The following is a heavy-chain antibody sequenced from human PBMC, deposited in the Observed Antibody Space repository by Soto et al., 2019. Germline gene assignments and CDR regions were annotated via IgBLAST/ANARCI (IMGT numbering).Heavy chain of an antibody. Sequence: QVQLVQSGAEVKKPGSSVKVSCKASGGTFSSYAISWVQQAPGQGLEWMGGIIPIFGTANYAQKFQGRVTITADKSTSTAYMELSSLTSEDTAVYYCARLSYDSRGGEFQHWGQGTLVTVSS. CDR2: IIPIFGTA. CDR1: GGTFSSYA. D-gene: IGHD3-22*01. CDR3: ARLSYDSRGGEFQH. J-gene: IGHJ1*01. V-gene: IGHV1-69*06.